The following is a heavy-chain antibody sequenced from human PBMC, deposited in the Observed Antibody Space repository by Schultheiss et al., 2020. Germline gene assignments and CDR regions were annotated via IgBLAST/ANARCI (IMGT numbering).Heavy chain of an antibody. Sequence: ASVKVSCKASGYTFTSYYMHWVRQAPGQGLEWMGWINPNSGGTNYAQKFQGRVTMTRDTSTSTVYMELSSLRSEDTAVYYCARGAADHYGMDVWGQGTTVTVSS. CDR3: ARGAADHYGMDV. D-gene: IGHD6-13*01. V-gene: IGHV1-2*02. CDR1: GYTFTSYY. CDR2: INPNSGGT. J-gene: IGHJ6*02.